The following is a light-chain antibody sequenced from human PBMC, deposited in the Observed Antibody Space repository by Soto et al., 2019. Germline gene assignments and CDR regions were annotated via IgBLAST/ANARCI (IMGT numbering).Light chain of an antibody. V-gene: IGKV3-15*01. Sequence: VLTQSPATLSVSPGERATFSCRASQSISTILAWYQHKPGQPHRLLIYGASTRATGIPDRFSGGGSGTEFTLTISSLQSEDFAVYYCQQYNNWPITFGQGTRLEI. CDR1: QSISTI. CDR3: QQYNNWPIT. CDR2: GAS. J-gene: IGKJ5*01.